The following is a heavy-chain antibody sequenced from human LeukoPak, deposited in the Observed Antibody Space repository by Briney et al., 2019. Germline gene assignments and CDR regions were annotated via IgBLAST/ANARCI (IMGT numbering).Heavy chain of an antibody. CDR2: IIPIFGTA. V-gene: IGHV1-69*01. D-gene: IGHD1-26*01. Sequence: SVKVSCKASGGTFSTYAISWVRQAPGQGLEWMGGIIPIFGTANYAQKFQGRVTITADESTSTAYMELSSLRSEDTAVYYCARVASGSYLAFDYWGQGTLVTVSS. CDR3: ARVASGSYLAFDY. J-gene: IGHJ4*02. CDR1: GGTFSTYA.